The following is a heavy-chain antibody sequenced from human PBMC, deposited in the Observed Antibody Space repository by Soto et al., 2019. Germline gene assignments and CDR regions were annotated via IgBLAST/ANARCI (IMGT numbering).Heavy chain of an antibody. CDR1: GGYISGCY. CDR2: VYYTGTT. V-gene: IGHV4-59*01. D-gene: IGHD3-10*01. Sequence: SETLSLSCSVSGGYISGCYWSWIRQSPGKGLEWLGYVYYTGTTNYSPSLRGRVTISVDTSKNTFFLKLSSVTAADTAVYFCARSVSAPGSHIDYWGQGTQVTVSS. J-gene: IGHJ4*02. CDR3: ARSVSAPGSHIDY.